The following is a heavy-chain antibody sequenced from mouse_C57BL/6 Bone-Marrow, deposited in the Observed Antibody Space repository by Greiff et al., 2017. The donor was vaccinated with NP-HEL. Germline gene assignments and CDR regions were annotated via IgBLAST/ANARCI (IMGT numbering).Heavy chain of an antibody. V-gene: IGHV1-42*01. J-gene: IGHJ3*01. CDR2: INPRHGGT. Sequence: EVKLLESGPELVKPGASVKISCKASGYSFTGYYMNWVKQSPEKSLEWIGEINPRHGGTTYNQKFKAKATLTVDKSSSTAYMQLKSLTSEDAAVYYCAREKTEREFAYWGQGTLVTVSA. CDR3: AREKTEREFAY. CDR1: GYSFTGYY. D-gene: IGHD4-1*01.